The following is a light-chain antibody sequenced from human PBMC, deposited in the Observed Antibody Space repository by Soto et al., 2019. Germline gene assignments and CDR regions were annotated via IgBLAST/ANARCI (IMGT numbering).Light chain of an antibody. CDR3: QQRSNWPST. Sequence: EIVMTQSPATLSVSPGESATLSCRARQSVGQNVAWYQLQPGQAPRLLIYGASTRATGIPARFSGSGSGTDFTLTISSLEPEDFAVYYCQQRSNWPSTFGQGTRLEIK. J-gene: IGKJ5*01. V-gene: IGKV3-15*01. CDR2: GAS. CDR1: QSVGQN.